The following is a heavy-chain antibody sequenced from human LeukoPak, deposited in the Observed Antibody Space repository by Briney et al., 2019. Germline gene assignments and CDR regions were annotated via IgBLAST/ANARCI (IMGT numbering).Heavy chain of an antibody. J-gene: IGHJ3*02. CDR2: IYHSGST. V-gene: IGHV4-4*02. D-gene: IGHD6-13*01. CDR1: GGSISSSNW. CDR3: ARDVVLAAGTRGAFDI. Sequence: SSGTLSLTCAVSGGSISSSNWWSWVRQPPGKGLEWIGEIYHSGSTNYNPSLKSRVTISVDKSKNQFSLKLSSVTAADTAVYYCARDVVLAAGTRGAFDIWGQGTMVTVSS.